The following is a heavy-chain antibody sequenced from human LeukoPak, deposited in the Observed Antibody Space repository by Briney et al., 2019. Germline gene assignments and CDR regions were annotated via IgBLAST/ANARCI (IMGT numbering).Heavy chain of an antibody. D-gene: IGHD1-26*01. Sequence: GGSLRLSCAASGFTFSGCAIHWVRQSSGKGLEWVGQIDKKDKGYATATAYAASVKGRFTISRDDSINTAYLQMKSLKTEDTALYYFTRDSRTYNWFDPWGQGTLVTVSS. J-gene: IGHJ5*02. CDR3: TRDSRTYNWFDP. CDR2: IDKKDKGYATAT. V-gene: IGHV3-73*01. CDR1: GFTFSGCA.